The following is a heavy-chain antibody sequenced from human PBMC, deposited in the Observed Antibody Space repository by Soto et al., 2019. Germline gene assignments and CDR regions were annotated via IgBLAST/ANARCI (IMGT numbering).Heavy chain of an antibody. CDR1: GGSISNYQ. CDR2: IYYNGTT. D-gene: IGHD3-3*01. V-gene: IGHV4-59*01. Sequence: SETLSLTCTVSGGSISNYQRSWVRQPPGKRLEWIGYIYYNGTTSYNPSLKSRVTISVDMSKNHLSLTLTSVTAADTAVYYCARSFYPWGQGTLVTVSS. CDR3: ARSFYP. J-gene: IGHJ5*02.